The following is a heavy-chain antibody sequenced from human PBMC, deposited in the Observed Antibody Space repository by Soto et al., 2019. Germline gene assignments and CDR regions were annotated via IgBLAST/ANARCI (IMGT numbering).Heavy chain of an antibody. CDR2: ISYDGSNK. Sequence: QVQLVESGGGVVQPGRSLRLSCAASGFTFSSYGMHWVRQAPGKGLEWVAVISYDGSNKYYEDSVKGRFTISRDNSKNTLYLHMNSLRAEDTAVYYCAKDQDSSGYYWGLDYYYYYGMDVWGQGTTVTVSS. J-gene: IGHJ6*02. CDR1: GFTFSSYG. V-gene: IGHV3-30*18. D-gene: IGHD3-22*01. CDR3: AKDQDSSGYYWGLDYYYYYGMDV.